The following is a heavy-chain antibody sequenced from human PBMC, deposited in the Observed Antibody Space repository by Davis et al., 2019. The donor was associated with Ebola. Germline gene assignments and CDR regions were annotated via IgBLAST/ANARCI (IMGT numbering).Heavy chain of an antibody. CDR2: IKSKTDGGTT. V-gene: IGHV3-15*01. CDR3: TTDKVY. J-gene: IGHJ4*02. Sequence: GESLKISCAASGFTFSSYGMHWVRQAPGKGLEWVGRIKSKTDGGTTDYAAPVKGRFTISRDDSKTTLYLQMNSLKTEDTAVYYCTTDKVYWGQGTLLTVSS. CDR1: GFTFSSYG.